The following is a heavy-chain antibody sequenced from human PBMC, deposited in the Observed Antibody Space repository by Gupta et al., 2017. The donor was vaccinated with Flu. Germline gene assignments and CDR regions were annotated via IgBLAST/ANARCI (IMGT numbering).Heavy chain of an antibody. J-gene: IGHJ4*02. CDR2: IHNSGIT. CDR1: SVSSASYY. CDR3: TRSHYYDSSGYYYAY. Sequence: SVSSASYYWSWIRQPPGKGLEWIAYIHNSGITSYNSSLRSRVTISLDASKNQFSLTLSSVNEADTAVYYCTRSHYYDSSGYYYAYWGQGTLVTVSS. D-gene: IGHD3-22*01. V-gene: IGHV4-61*01.